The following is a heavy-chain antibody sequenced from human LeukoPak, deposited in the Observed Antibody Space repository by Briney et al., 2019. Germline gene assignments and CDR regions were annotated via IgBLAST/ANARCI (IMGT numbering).Heavy chain of an antibody. CDR2: IIPIFGTA. D-gene: IGHD4-17*01. J-gene: IGHJ6*03. CDR1: GGTFSSYA. V-gene: IGHV1-69*05. CDR3: ARVGWDYESYYYYYMDV. Sequence: ASVKVSCKASGGTFSSYAISWVRQAPGQGLEWMGGIIPIFGTANYAQKFQGRVTITTDESTSTAYMELSSLRSEDTAVYYCARVGWDYESYYYYYMDVWGKGTTVTVSS.